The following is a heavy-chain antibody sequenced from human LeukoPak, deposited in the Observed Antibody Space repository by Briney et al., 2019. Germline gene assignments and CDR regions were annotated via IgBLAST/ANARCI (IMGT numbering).Heavy chain of an antibody. V-gene: IGHV3-33*01. Sequence: PGRSLRLSCAASGFTFSSYGMHWVRQAPGKGLEWVAVIWYDGSNKYYADSVKGRFTISRDNSKNTLYLQMNSLRAEDTAVYYCARGYSDYGMDVWGQGTTVTVSS. J-gene: IGHJ6*02. D-gene: IGHD2-15*01. CDR3: ARGYSDYGMDV. CDR2: IWYDGSNK. CDR1: GFTFSSYG.